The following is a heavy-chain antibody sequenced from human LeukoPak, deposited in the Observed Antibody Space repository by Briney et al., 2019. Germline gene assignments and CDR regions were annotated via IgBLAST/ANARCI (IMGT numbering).Heavy chain of an antibody. CDR1: GGSISSSSYY. CDR3: ARPCGGAWYFDL. J-gene: IGHJ2*01. CDR2: IYYSGST. D-gene: IGHD2-21*01. Sequence: SETLSLTCTVSGGSISSSSYYWGWIRQPPGKGLEWIGSIYYSGSTYYNPSLKSRVTISVDTSKNQSSLKLSSVTAADTAVYYCARPCGGAWYFDLWGRGTLVTVSS. V-gene: IGHV4-39*01.